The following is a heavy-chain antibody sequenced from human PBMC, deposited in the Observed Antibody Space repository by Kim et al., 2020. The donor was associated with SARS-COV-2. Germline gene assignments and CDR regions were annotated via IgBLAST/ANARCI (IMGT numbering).Heavy chain of an antibody. Sequence: SETLSLTCTVSGGSISSSSYYWGWIRQPPGKGLEWIGSIYYSGSTYYNPSLKSRVTISVDTSKNQFSLKLSSVTAADTAVYYCASVRPDYWGQGTLVTVSS. CDR3: ASVRPDY. J-gene: IGHJ4*02. CDR2: IYYSGST. D-gene: IGHD6-25*01. CDR1: GGSISSSSYY. V-gene: IGHV4-39*07.